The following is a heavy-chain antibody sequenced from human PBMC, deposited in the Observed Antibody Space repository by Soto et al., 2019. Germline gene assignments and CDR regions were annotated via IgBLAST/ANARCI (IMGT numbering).Heavy chain of an antibody. V-gene: IGHV5-10-1*01. CDR2: IDPSDSYT. CDR1: GYSFTSYW. J-gene: IGHJ5*02. CDR3: ASNNRNWFDP. D-gene: IGHD1-20*01. Sequence: PGESLKISCKGSGYSFTSYWISWVRQMPGKGLEWMGRIDPSDSYTNYSPSFQGHVTISADKSISTAYLQWSSLKASDTAMYYCASNNRNWFDPWGQGTLVTVSS.